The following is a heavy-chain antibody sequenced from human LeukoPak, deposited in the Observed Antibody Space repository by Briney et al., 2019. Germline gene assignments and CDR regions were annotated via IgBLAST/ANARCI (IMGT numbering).Heavy chain of an antibody. D-gene: IGHD4-11*01. Sequence: GGSLRLSCAASGFTFSSYEMNWVRQAPGKGLEWVSYISSSGSTIYYADSVKGRFTISRDNAKNSLYLQMNSLRAEDTAVYYCAREKVTYSFFDYWGHGPLVTVSS. J-gene: IGHJ4*01. CDR1: GFTFSSYE. CDR2: ISSSGSTI. CDR3: AREKVTYSFFDY. V-gene: IGHV3-48*03.